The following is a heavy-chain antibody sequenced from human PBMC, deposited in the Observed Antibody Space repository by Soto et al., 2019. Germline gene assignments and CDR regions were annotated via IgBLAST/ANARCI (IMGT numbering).Heavy chain of an antibody. D-gene: IGHD3-3*01. J-gene: IGHJ5*02. V-gene: IGHV3-23*01. CDR3: AKGVDYDFWSGYYSVANWFDP. Sequence: GGSLRLSCAVSGFTFSNYAMSWVRQTPGKGLEWVSTVTGTSGGTYYADSVKGRFTISRDNPRNTLYLQMSSLRAEDTAVYYCAKGVDYDFWSGYYSVANWFDPWGQGTLVTVSS. CDR2: VTGTSGGT. CDR1: GFTFSNYA.